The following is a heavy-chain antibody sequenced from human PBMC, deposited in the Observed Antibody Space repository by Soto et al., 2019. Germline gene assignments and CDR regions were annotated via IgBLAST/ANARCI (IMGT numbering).Heavy chain of an antibody. CDR1: EFTFSNHF. D-gene: IGHD3-3*01. CDR3: ANVPEYNFWSGYRYYFEC. CDR2: INVGGGST. J-gene: IGHJ4*02. V-gene: IGHV3-23*01. Sequence: GGALRFSCAASEFTFSNHFMNLVRQAPGKGLECVSAINVGGGSTFYADSVKGRFTICRYNAKNTLDLQTQTPSADTRTVYYCANVPEYNFWSGYRYYFECWGKGSWVTVST.